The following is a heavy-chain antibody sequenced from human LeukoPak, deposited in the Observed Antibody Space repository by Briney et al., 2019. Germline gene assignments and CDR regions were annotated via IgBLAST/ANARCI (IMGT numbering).Heavy chain of an antibody. Sequence: GASVKVSCKASGYTFTSYYMHWVRQAPGQGLEWMGIINPSGGSTSYAQKFQGRVTMTRDMSTSTVYMELSSLRSEDTAVYYCARDGRGSYYYFDNGAQEPLVTVS. J-gene: IGHJ4*02. CDR2: INPSGGST. D-gene: IGHD3-10*01. CDR1: GYTFTSYY. V-gene: IGHV1-46*01. CDR3: ARDGRGSYYYFDN.